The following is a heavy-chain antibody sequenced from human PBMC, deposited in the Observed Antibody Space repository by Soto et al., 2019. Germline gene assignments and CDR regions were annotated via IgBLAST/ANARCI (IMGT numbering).Heavy chain of an antibody. CDR1: GFTFSSYA. V-gene: IGHV3-30-3*01. Sequence: AGGSLRLSCAASGFTFSSYAMHWVRQAPGKGLEWVAVISYDGSNKYYADSVKGRFTISRDNSKNTLYLQMNSLRAEDTAVYYCARPTYYYDSSGYSDAFDIWGQGTMVTVSS. CDR2: ISYDGSNK. J-gene: IGHJ3*02. D-gene: IGHD3-22*01. CDR3: ARPTYYYDSSGYSDAFDI.